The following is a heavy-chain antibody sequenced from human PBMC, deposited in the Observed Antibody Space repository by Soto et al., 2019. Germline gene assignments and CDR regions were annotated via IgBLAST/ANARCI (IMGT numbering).Heavy chain of an antibody. V-gene: IGHV3-30-3*01. J-gene: IGHJ6*02. D-gene: IGHD1-1*01. Sequence: QVQLVESGGGVVQPGRSLRLSCAASGFTFNYHALNWVRQAPGKGLEWVAVISYDGDNKYIAESVKGRFTISRDNSKNTVSLQMTSLRTEDTAMYFCARGTTTSAFSAMDVWGQGTTVTASS. CDR1: GFTFNYHA. CDR3: ARGTTTSAFSAMDV. CDR2: ISYDGDNK.